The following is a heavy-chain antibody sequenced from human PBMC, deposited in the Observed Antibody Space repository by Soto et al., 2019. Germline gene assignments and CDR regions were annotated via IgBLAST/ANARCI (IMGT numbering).Heavy chain of an antibody. CDR2: INADNGDT. CDR3: ARELQGLYYFDF. J-gene: IGHJ4*02. V-gene: IGHV1-3*01. CDR1: GYTFTSYA. Sequence: GASVKVSCKTSGYTFTSYAIHWVRQAPGQRLEWMGWINADNGDTKYSQKFSGRVTITRDTSATTAFMELSSLRSEDTAMYYCARELQGLYYFDFWGQGTLVTVSS. D-gene: IGHD4-4*01.